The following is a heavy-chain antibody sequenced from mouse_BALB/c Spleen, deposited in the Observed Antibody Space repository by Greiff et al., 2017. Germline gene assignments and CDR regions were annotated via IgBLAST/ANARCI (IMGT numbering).Heavy chain of an antibody. CDR3: AIYYGSTYYYAMDY. CDR1: GFSLTSYG. V-gene: IGHV2-9*02. CDR2: IWAGGST. D-gene: IGHD1-1*01. Sequence: QVQLQQSGPGLVAPSQSLSITCTVSGFSLTSYGVHWVRQPPGKGLEWLGVIWAGGSTNYNSALMSRLSISKDNSKSQVFLKMNSLQTDDTAMYYCAIYYGSTYYYAMDYWGQGTSVTVSS. J-gene: IGHJ4*01.